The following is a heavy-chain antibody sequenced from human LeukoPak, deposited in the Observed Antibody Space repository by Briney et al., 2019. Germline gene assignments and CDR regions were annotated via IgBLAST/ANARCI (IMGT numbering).Heavy chain of an antibody. CDR3: AREGRSNYVRDWFDP. J-gene: IGHJ5*02. Sequence: GASVKVSCKASGYTFTSYGISWVRQAPGQGLEWMGWISAYNGNTNYAQKLQGRVTMTTDTSTSTAYMELRSLRSDDTAVYYCAREGRSNYVRDWFDPWGQGTLVTVSS. CDR1: GYTFTSYG. D-gene: IGHD4-11*01. V-gene: IGHV1-18*01. CDR2: ISAYNGNT.